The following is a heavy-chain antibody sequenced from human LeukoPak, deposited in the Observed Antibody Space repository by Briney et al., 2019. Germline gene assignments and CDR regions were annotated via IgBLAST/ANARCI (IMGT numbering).Heavy chain of an antibody. D-gene: IGHD1-26*01. CDR2: IYYSGST. Sequence: PSETLSLTCTVSGDSISNYYWSWIRQPAGKGLEWIGRIYYSGSTNYNPSLKSRVTISVDTSKNQFSLKLSSVTAADTAVYYCARDRSIVGATPYFDYWGQGTLVTVSS. CDR3: ARDRSIVGATPYFDY. V-gene: IGHV4-4*07. J-gene: IGHJ4*02. CDR1: GDSISNYY.